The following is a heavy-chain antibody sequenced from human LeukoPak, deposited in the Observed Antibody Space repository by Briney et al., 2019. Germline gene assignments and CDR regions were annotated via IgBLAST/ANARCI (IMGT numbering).Heavy chain of an antibody. CDR1: GFTFSSYG. Sequence: SGGSLRLSCAASGFTFSSYGMHWVRQAPGKGLEWVAVISYDGSNKYYADSVKGRFTISRDNSKNTLYLQMNSLRAEDTAVYYCAKVRPPATVSNWFDPWGQGTLVTVSS. CDR2: ISYDGSNK. J-gene: IGHJ5*02. D-gene: IGHD5-12*01. CDR3: AKVRPPATVSNWFDP. V-gene: IGHV3-30*18.